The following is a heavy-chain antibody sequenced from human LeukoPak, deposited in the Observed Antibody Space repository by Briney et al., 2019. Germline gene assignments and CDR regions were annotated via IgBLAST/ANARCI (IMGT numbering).Heavy chain of an antibody. CDR3: ARAYYDFWSGFLSFGY. J-gene: IGHJ4*02. Sequence: ASVKVSCKASGYTFTSYGISWVRQAPGQGLEWMGWISAYNGNTNYAQKLQGRVTMTTDTSTSTAYMELRSLRSDDTAVYYCARAYYDFWSGFLSFGYWGQGTLVTVSS. CDR2: ISAYNGNT. V-gene: IGHV1-18*01. D-gene: IGHD3-3*01. CDR1: GYTFTSYG.